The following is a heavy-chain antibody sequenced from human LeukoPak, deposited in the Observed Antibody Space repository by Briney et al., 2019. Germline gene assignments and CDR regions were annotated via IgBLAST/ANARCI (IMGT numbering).Heavy chain of an antibody. V-gene: IGHV3-30*02. Sequence: GGSLRLSCAASGFTFSSYSMNWVRQAPGKGLEWVAFIRYDGSNKYYADSVKGRFTISRDNSKNTLYLQMNSLRAEDTAVYYCAKIYGSGSYRLDYFDYWGQGTLVTVSS. J-gene: IGHJ4*02. CDR3: AKIYGSGSYRLDYFDY. CDR2: IRYDGSNK. D-gene: IGHD3-10*01. CDR1: GFTFSSYS.